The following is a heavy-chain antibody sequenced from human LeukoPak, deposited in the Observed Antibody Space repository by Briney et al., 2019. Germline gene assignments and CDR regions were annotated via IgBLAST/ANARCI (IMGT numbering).Heavy chain of an antibody. Sequence: GGSLRLSCAASGFTFTSYSMNWVRQAPGKGLEWVSSIGGSSSSVYHADSVKGRFSTSRDNAKRSLYLQMNSLRVEDTAVYYCAREAQEAFDIWGQGTMVPVSS. CDR1: GFTFTSYS. V-gene: IGHV3-21*01. CDR3: AREAQEAFDI. CDR2: IGGSSSSV. J-gene: IGHJ3*02.